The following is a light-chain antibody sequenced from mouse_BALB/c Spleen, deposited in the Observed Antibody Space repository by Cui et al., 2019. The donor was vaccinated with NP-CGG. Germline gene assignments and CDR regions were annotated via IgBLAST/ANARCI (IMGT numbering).Light chain of an antibody. CDR2: GTN. CDR1: TGAVTTSNY. V-gene: IGLV1*01. J-gene: IGLJ1*01. Sequence: QAVVTQESALTTSPGETVTLTCRSSTGAVTTSNYANWFQEKPDHLFTGIIGGTNNRAPGVPARFSGSLIGDKAALTITGAQTKDEAIYFCALWYSNHWVFGAGTKLTVL. CDR3: ALWYSNHWV.